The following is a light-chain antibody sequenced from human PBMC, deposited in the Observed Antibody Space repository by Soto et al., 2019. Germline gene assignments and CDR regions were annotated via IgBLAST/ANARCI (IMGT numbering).Light chain of an antibody. V-gene: IGLV2-23*02. J-gene: IGLJ7*01. CDR1: SSDVGGDNL. Sequence: QSALTQPASVSGSPGQSITISCTGTSSDVGGDNLVSWYQQHPGQAPKLMISEVSKRPSGISDRFSGSKSGSTASLTISGRQDEDEAAYYCCSYAGTSTHTVFGGGTQLTVL. CDR2: EVS. CDR3: CSYAGTSTHTV.